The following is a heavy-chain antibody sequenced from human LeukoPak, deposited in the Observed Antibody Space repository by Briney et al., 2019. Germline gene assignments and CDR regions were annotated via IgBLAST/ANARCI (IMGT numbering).Heavy chain of an antibody. CDR1: DFTFSSCG. CDR2: ISNDGSGT. CDR3: AKSKYNWNDRAYFER. Sequence: GGSLRLSCAATDFTFSSCGMYWVRQAPGKGLEWVAAISNDGSGTHYGDSVKGRFTISRDNSKNALYLQMNSLRADDTAMYHCAKSKYNWNDRAYFERWGQGTLVTVSS. V-gene: IGHV3-30*18. J-gene: IGHJ4*02. D-gene: IGHD1-20*01.